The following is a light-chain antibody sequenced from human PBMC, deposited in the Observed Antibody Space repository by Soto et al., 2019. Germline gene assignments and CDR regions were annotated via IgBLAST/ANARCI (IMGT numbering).Light chain of an antibody. J-gene: IGKJ1*01. CDR2: GSS. CDR1: QSVSSSY. CDR3: QQYGNSPQT. Sequence: IVLTHSPGTLSCSGGERATLSCRAIQSVSSSYLAWYQQKPGQSPRLLIYGSSSRATGIPDRFSGSGSGTDFTLTISRLEPEDFAVYSCQQYGNSPQTFGQGTKVDIK. V-gene: IGKV3-20*01.